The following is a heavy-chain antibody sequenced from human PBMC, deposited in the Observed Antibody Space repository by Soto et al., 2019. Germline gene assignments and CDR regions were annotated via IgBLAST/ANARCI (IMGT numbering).Heavy chain of an antibody. J-gene: IGHJ3*02. Sequence: EVQLLESGGGLVQPGGSLRLSCAASGFTFSSYAMSWVRQAPGKGLEWVSTISDSGAGTYYADSVKGRFTISRDNSKNPLYLQMNSRRAEDTAVYYCAKSGGYWYYDTSGYQIDAFDIWGQGTMVTVSS. V-gene: IGHV3-23*01. CDR2: ISDSGAGT. CDR3: AKSGGYWYYDTSGYQIDAFDI. D-gene: IGHD3-22*01. CDR1: GFTFSSYA.